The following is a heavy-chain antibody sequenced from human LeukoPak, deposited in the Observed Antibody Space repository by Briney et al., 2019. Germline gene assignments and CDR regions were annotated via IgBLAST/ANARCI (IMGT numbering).Heavy chain of an antibody. J-gene: IGHJ4*02. CDR2: IYTSGST. V-gene: IGHV4-4*07. Sequence: SETVTLTCTVSSGSISNYYWTWIRQPAGKGLEWIGRIYTSGSTNYNPSLKSRVTISVDTSKNQFSLKLSSVTAADTAVYYCASQDFWSGQPFDYWGQGTLVTVSS. CDR1: SGSISNYY. D-gene: IGHD3-3*01. CDR3: ASQDFWSGQPFDY.